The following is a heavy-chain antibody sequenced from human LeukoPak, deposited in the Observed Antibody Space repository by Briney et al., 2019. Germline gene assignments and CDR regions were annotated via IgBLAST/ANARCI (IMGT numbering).Heavy chain of an antibody. Sequence: SETLSLTCAIYGGSFSGYYWSWIRQPPGKGLEWIGEISHSGSTKYNPSFKSRVNISVATSKNQFSLKLSSVTAADTAVYYCARGPPVPNLNFDYWGQGTLVTVSS. CDR1: GGSFSGYY. CDR2: ISHSGST. J-gene: IGHJ4*02. CDR3: ARGPPVPNLNFDY. D-gene: IGHD6-6*01. V-gene: IGHV4-34*01.